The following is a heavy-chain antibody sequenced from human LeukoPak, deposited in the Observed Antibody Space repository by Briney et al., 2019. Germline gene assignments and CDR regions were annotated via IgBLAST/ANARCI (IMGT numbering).Heavy chain of an antibody. CDR2: IRYDGSNK. CDR1: GFTFSSYG. J-gene: IGHJ4*02. V-gene: IGHV3-30*02. D-gene: IGHD3-10*01. Sequence: PGGSLRLSCAASGFTFSSYGMHWVRQAPGKGLEWVAFIRYDGSNKYYADSVKGRFTISRDNSKNTLYLQMNSLRAEDTAVYYCARTDYYGSGSYGRPFDYWGQGTLVTVSS. CDR3: ARTDYYGSGSYGRPFDY.